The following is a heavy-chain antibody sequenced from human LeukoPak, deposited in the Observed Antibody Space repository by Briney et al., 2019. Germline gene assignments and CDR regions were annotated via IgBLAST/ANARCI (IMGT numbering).Heavy chain of an antibody. CDR3: AKLTAVATTSDLDY. CDR1: GFTFSSYG. CDR2: ISYDGSNK. Sequence: PGGSLRLSCAASGFTFSSYGMHWVRQAPGKGLEWVGVISYDGSNKYYADSVKGRFTISRDNSKDTLYLQMNSLRAEDTAVYYCAKLTAVATTSDLDYWGQGTLVTVSS. V-gene: IGHV3-30*18. J-gene: IGHJ4*02. D-gene: IGHD5-12*01.